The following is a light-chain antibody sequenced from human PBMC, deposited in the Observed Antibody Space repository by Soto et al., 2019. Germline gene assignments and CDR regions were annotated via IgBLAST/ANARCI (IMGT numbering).Light chain of an antibody. J-gene: IGKJ4*01. V-gene: IGKV3-20*01. CDR2: GAS. Sequence: EVVLTQSPGTLSLSPGERVTLYCRPSQTVKNNYLAWYQQKPGRAPRLLIFGASNRATGILDRFSGSVSGTAVALTSGRRGLEDFAMYYCRQYDTSPVPFGGGTKVDI. CDR1: QTVKNNY. CDR3: RQYDTSPVP.